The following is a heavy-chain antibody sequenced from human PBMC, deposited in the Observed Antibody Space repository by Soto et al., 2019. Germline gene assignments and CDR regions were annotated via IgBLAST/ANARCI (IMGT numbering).Heavy chain of an antibody. CDR3: ARVQRGRGSGSYYNYGMDV. D-gene: IGHD3-10*01. Sequence: SETLSLTCAVYGGSFSGYYWSWIRQPPGKGLEWIGEINHSGSTNYNPSLKSRVTISVDTSKNQFSLKLSSVTAADTAVYYCARVQRGRGSGSYYNYGMDVWGQGTTVTVSS. V-gene: IGHV4-34*01. CDR2: INHSGST. J-gene: IGHJ6*02. CDR1: GGSFSGYY.